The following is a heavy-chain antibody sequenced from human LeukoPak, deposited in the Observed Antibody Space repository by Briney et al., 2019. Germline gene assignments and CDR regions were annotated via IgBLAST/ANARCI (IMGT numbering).Heavy chain of an antibody. J-gene: IGHJ4*02. Sequence: PGGSLRLSCAASGFTFSNYAMSWVRQAPGKGLEWVSTISGSGGTTYYADSVRGRFTISRDNSKNTLYLQMNSLRAEDTAVYYCARDCRTVTTSGYFDYWGQGTLVTVSS. CDR3: ARDCRTVTTSGYFDY. CDR2: ISGSGGTT. V-gene: IGHV3-23*01. D-gene: IGHD4-17*01. CDR1: GFTFSNYA.